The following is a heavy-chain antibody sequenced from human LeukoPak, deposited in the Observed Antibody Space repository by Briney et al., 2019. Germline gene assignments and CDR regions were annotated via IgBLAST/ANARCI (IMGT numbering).Heavy chain of an antibody. D-gene: IGHD2-15*01. CDR1: GGSISSGDYY. CDR3: ARGAVVADY. Sequence: SETLSLTCTVSGGSISSGDYYWRWVRQPPGTGLEWIGYIYYSGSTYYNPSIKSRVTISVDTSKKQFSLKLSSVTAADTAVYYCARGAVVADYWGQGTLVTVSS. J-gene: IGHJ4*02. CDR2: IYYSGST. V-gene: IGHV4-30-4*08.